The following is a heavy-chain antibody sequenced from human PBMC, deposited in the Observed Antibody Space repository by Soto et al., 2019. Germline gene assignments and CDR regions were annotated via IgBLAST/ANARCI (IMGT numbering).Heavy chain of an antibody. D-gene: IGHD6-25*01. J-gene: IGHJ4*02. Sequence: SETLSLTCIISGGSISSNDLSWLRQSPGRGLEWIGYVFHTGNTNYNPSLKSRVTISGDTSKNQFSLRLSSVTAADTAVYYCARERAAAFDYWGQGTLVTVSS. CDR3: ARERAAAFDY. V-gene: IGHV4-59*01. CDR2: VFHTGNT. CDR1: GGSISSND.